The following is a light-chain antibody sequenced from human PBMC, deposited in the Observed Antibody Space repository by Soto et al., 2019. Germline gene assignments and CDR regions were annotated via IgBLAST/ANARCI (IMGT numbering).Light chain of an antibody. CDR2: GAS. CDR1: QSVSNNY. J-gene: IGKJ5*01. V-gene: IGKV3D-11*02. CDR3: QQRSDWHT. Sequence: EIVFTQPPGTLSLSPGERATLSCRASQSVSNNYLAWYQQKPGQAPRLLIYGASNRATGIPARFSGSGSGTDFTLTISSLEPEDFAVYYCQQRSDWHTFGQGTRLEIK.